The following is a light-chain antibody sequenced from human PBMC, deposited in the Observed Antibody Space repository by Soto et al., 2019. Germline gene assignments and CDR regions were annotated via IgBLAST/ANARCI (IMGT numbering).Light chain of an antibody. J-gene: IGKJ4*01. CDR2: AAS. CDR3: QQLYSSPLT. V-gene: IGKV1-9*01. Sequence: DIQLTQSPSFLSASVGDRVTITCRASQGISTYLAWYQQNPGKAPKLLIYAASTLQSGVPSRFSGSGSGTEFTLTISSLQPEDFVTYYCQQLYSSPLTFGGGTKVEIK. CDR1: QGISTY.